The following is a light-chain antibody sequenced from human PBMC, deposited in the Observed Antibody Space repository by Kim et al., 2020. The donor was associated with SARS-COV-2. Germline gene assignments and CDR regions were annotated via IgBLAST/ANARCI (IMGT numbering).Light chain of an antibody. J-gene: IGKJ4*01. CDR1: QDINKW. CDR3: QQANNFPLT. V-gene: IGKV1-12*01. CDR2: SAS. Sequence: ASVRDRVTITCRAGQDINKWLVWYQQKPGKAPKLLIFSASSLQSGVPSRFRGSGSGTEFTLTISSLQAEDFATYYCQQANNFPLTFGGGTKVDIK.